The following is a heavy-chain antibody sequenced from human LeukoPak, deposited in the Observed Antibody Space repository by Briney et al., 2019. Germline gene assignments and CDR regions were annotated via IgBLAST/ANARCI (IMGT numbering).Heavy chain of an antibody. CDR2: IFYTGST. V-gene: IGHV4-59*08. J-gene: IGHJ2*01. CDR1: GGSISSYY. D-gene: IGHD4-17*01. Sequence: SETLSLTCTVSGGSISSYYWTWIRQPPGKGLEWIGYIFYTGSTNYNPSLKSRVTMSVDTSNNQFSLKLTSVTAADTAVYYCARRAVPTWYFDLWGRGTLVTVSS. CDR3: ARRAVPTWYFDL.